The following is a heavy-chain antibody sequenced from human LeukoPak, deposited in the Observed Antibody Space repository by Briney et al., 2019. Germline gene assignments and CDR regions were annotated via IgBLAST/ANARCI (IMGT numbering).Heavy chain of an antibody. V-gene: IGHV4-34*01. CDR1: GGSFSGYY. CDR3: ARRGSGSFTN. Sequence: PSETLSLTCAVYGGSFSGYYWSWIRQPPGKGLEWIGEINHSGSTNYNPSLKSRVTISVDTSKNRFSLKLSSVTAADTAVYYCARRGSGSFTNWGQGTLVTVSS. CDR2: INHSGST. J-gene: IGHJ4*02. D-gene: IGHD1-26*01.